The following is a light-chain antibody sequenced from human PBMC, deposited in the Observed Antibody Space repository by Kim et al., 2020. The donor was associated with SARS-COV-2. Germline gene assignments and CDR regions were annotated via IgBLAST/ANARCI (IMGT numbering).Light chain of an antibody. Sequence: LGQTVRITCQGDSLRSYYASWYQQKPGQAPVLVIYGKNNRPSGIPDRFSGSSSGNAASLTITGAQAEDEADYYCNSRDSSGNHAVFGGGTQLTVL. CDR2: GKN. CDR1: SLRSYY. CDR3: NSRDSSGNHAV. V-gene: IGLV3-19*01. J-gene: IGLJ7*01.